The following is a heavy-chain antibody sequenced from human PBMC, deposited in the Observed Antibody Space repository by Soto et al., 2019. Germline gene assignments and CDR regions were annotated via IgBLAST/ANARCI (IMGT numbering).Heavy chain of an antibody. D-gene: IGHD5-12*01. CDR2: INHSGST. CDR1: GGSFSGYY. CDR3: ARGRLVATSAPTLFDY. Sequence: PSETLSLTCAVYGGSFSGYYWSWIRQPPGKGLEWIGEINHSGSTNYNPSLKSRVTISVDTSKNQFSLKLSSVTAADTAVYYCARGRLVATSAPTLFDYWGQGTLVTVSS. J-gene: IGHJ4*02. V-gene: IGHV4-34*01.